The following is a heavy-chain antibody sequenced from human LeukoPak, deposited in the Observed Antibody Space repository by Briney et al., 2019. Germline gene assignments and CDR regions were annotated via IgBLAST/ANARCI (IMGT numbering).Heavy chain of an antibody. Sequence: ASVKVSCKASGGTFSSYAISWVRQAPGQGLEWMGIINPSGGSTSYAQKFQGRVTMTRDTSTSTVYMELSSLRSEDTAVYYCAREKVLGVGATDYWGQGTLVTVSS. D-gene: IGHD1-26*01. J-gene: IGHJ4*02. CDR1: GGTFSSYA. CDR2: INPSGGST. CDR3: AREKVLGVGATDY. V-gene: IGHV1-46*01.